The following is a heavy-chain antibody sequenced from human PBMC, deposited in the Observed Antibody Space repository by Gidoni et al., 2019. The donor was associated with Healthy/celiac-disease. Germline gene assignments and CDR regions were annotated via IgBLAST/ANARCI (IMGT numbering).Heavy chain of an antibody. CDR1: GFPFDDYT. V-gene: IGHV3-43*01. CDR3: AKDQGGARCLDY. J-gene: IGHJ4*02. Sequence: EVQLVASGGVVVQPGGSLSLSCAASGFPFDDYTMHWVRQAPGKGLEWVSLISWDGGSTYYADSVKGRFTISRDNSKNSLYLQMNSLRTEDTALYYCAKDQGGARCLDYWGQGTLVTVSS. D-gene: IGHD4-17*01. CDR2: ISWDGGST.